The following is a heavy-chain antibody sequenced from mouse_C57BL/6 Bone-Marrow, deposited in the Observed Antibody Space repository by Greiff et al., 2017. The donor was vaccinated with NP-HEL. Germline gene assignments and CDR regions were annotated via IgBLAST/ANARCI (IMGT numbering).Heavy chain of an antibody. CDR3: AREGWLLRGAMDY. D-gene: IGHD2-3*01. Sequence: EVKVVESGPGMVKPFQSLSLTCTVTGYSITSGYDWHWIRHFPGNKLEWMGYISYSGSTNYNPSLKSRISITHDTSKNHFFLKLNSVTTEDTATYYCAREGWLLRGAMDYWGQGTSVTVSS. J-gene: IGHJ4*01. CDR1: GYSITSGYD. CDR2: ISYSGST. V-gene: IGHV3-1*01.